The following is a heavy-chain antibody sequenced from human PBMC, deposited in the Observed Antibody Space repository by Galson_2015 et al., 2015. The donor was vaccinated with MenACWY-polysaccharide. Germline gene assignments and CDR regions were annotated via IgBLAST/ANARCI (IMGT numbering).Heavy chain of an antibody. J-gene: IGHJ4*02. CDR3: ARDPKQKPTTVPTGRFDY. V-gene: IGHV7-4-1*02. Sequence: SVKVSCKASGHTFTTYAMNWVRQAPGQGLEWMGGINTNTGNPTYAQGFTGRFAFSLDASVSTAYLQISSLKAEDTAVYYCARDPKQKPTTVPTGRFDYWGQGTLVTVSS. CDR2: INTNTGNP. D-gene: IGHD4-17*01. CDR1: GHTFTTYA.